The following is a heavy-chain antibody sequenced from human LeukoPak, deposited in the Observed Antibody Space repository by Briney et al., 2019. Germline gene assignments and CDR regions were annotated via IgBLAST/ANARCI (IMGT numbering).Heavy chain of an antibody. CDR2: ISSASSTI. CDR3: ARATPYGQEFDY. D-gene: IGHD4-17*01. V-gene: IGHV3-48*01. Sequence: GGSLRLSCAASGFIFSSNFAMNWVRQAPGKGLEWVSYISSASSTIYYADSVKGRFTISRDNAKNSLYLQMNSLRADDTAVYYCARATPYGQEFDYWGQGTLVTVSS. CDR1: GFIFSSNFA. J-gene: IGHJ4*02.